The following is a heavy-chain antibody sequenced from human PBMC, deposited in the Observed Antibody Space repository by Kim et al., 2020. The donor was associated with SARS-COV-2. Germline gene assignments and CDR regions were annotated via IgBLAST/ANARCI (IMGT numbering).Heavy chain of an antibody. J-gene: IGHJ3*01. CDR2: LGSTSTSI. CDR1: GFSFANYN. D-gene: IGHD7-27*01. V-gene: IGHV3-21*06. Sequence: GGSLRLSCVASGFSFANYNMNWVRQAPGKGLEWVSSLGSTSTSIYYADSVRGRFTISRDNAKNSLYLQLNSLRAEDTALYFCAREITWGFNAFDVWGQGT. CDR3: AREITWGFNAFDV.